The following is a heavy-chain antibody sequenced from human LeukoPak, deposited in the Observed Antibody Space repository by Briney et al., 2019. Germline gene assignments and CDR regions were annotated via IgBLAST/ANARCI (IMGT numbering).Heavy chain of an antibody. CDR2: IYYSGST. CDR1: GGSISSYY. V-gene: IGHV4-59*01. J-gene: IGHJ3*02. CDR3: ARNQGIAAAKGAFDI. D-gene: IGHD6-13*01. Sequence: PSETLSLTCTVSGGSISSYYWSWIRQPPGKGLEWIGYIYYSGSTNYNPSLKSRVTISVDTSKNQFSLKLSSVTAADTAVYYCARNQGIAAAKGAFDIWGQGTMVTVSS.